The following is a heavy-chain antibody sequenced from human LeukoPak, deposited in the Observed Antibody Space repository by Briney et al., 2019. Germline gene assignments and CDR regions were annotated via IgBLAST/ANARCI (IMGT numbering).Heavy chain of an antibody. Sequence: GESLQISCKGSGYRFSTYWIAWARHMPEKGLEWMGFIYPSDSDIRYSPSFQGQVTISADKSTNTAYLQWSSLKASDTAVYYCARHMDKNKGYCSGSTCYDAFDIWGQGTTVTVSS. V-gene: IGHV5-51*01. CDR3: ARHMDKNKGYCSGSTCYDAFDI. CDR2: IYPSDSDI. CDR1: GYRFSTYW. J-gene: IGHJ3*02. D-gene: IGHD2-2*01.